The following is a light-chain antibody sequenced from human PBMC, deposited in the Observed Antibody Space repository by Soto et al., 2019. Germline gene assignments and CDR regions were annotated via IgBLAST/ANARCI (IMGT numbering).Light chain of an antibody. J-gene: IGKJ5*01. CDR1: QSLVYSDGNTY. CDR2: KVS. Sequence: DVVMTQSPLSLPVTLGQPASISCRSSQSLVYSDGNTYLNWFQQRPGQSPRRLIYKVSNRATGIPDRFSGSGSGTDFSLTISRLEPEDFALYYCHQYGNSPSTFGKGTRLEIK. V-gene: IGKV2-30*01. CDR3: HQYGNSPST.